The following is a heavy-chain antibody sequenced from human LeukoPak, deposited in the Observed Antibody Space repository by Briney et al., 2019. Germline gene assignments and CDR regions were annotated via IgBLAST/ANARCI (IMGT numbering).Heavy chain of an antibody. D-gene: IGHD6-19*01. V-gene: IGHV4-61*01. CDR3: AREGSGWPLLGDTRIDH. CDR2: IYYSGST. J-gene: IGHJ4*02. CDR1: GGSVSSGSDY. Sequence: PSETLALAGTVSGGSVSSGSDYWSRIRQPPGKGLEWIGYIYYSGSTNYNPSLKSRVTISVDTSKNQFSLKLSSVTAADTAVYYCAREGSGWPLLGDTRIDHWGQGTLVTVSS.